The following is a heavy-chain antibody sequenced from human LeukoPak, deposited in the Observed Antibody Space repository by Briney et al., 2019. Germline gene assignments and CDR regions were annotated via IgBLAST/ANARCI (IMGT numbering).Heavy chain of an antibody. V-gene: IGHV3-23*01. Sequence: GGSLRLSCAASGFTFSSYSMTWVRQAPGKGLDWVSSISDTGSTTYFADSVKGRFTISRDNSKNTLYLQMNSLRAEDTAVYYCAKDGDYDILTGYVWGQGTLVTVSS. J-gene: IGHJ4*02. CDR2: ISDTGSTT. CDR3: AKDGDYDILTGYV. D-gene: IGHD3-9*01. CDR1: GFTFSSYS.